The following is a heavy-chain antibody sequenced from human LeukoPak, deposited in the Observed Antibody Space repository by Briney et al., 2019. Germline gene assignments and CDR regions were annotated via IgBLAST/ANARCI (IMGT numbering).Heavy chain of an antibody. CDR1: GYTFTSYG. CDR2: ISAYNGNT. CDR3: ARVSGNIVANYYFDY. V-gene: IGHV1-18*01. D-gene: IGHD5-12*01. J-gene: IGHJ4*02. Sequence: ASVKASCKASGYTFTSYGISWVRQAPGQGLEWMGWISAYNGNTNYAQKLQGRVTMTTDTSTTTAYMELRSLKSDDTAVYYCARVSGNIVANYYFDYWGQGTLVTAS.